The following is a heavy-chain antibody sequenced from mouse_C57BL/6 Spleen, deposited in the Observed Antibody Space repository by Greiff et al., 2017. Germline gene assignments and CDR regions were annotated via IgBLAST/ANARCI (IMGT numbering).Heavy chain of an antibody. J-gene: IGHJ4*01. Sequence: QVQLQQPGAELVKPGASVKLSCKASGYNFTSYWMHWVKQRPGQGLEWIGMINPNSGSTNYNEKFQSKATLTVDKSSSTAYKQLSSLTSEDSAVYYCASAGDSIDYWGQGTSVTVSS. CDR1: GYNFTSYW. CDR3: ASAGDSIDY. CDR2: INPNSGST. V-gene: IGHV1-64*01.